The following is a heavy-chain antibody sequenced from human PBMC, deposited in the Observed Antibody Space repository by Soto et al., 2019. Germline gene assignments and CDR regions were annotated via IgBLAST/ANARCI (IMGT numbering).Heavy chain of an antibody. D-gene: IGHD2-2*01. CDR3: AREVVRTRYFQH. J-gene: IGHJ1*01. CDR2: ISSSSSYI. V-gene: IGHV3-21*01. CDR1: GFTFSSYS. Sequence: GGSLRLSCAASGFTFSSYSMNWVRQAPGKGLEWVSSISSSSSYIYYADSVKGRFTISRDNAKNSLYLQMNSLRAEDTAVYYCAREVVRTRYFQHWGQGTLVTVSS.